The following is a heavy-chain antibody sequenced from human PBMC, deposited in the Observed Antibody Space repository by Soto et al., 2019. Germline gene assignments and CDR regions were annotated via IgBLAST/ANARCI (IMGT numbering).Heavy chain of an antibody. J-gene: IGHJ4*02. D-gene: IGHD1-26*01. V-gene: IGHV4-31*03. CDR1: GGSISSGGYY. CDR3: ARDAGGTTAIRG. Sequence: QVQLQESGPGLVKPSQTLSLTCTVSGGSISSGGYYWSWIRQHPGKGLEWIGYIYYSGSTYYNPCLKRRVTLSVETSKNQCSRKLSSVTAADTAVYYGARDAGGTTAIRGWGQGTLVTVSS. CDR2: IYYSGST.